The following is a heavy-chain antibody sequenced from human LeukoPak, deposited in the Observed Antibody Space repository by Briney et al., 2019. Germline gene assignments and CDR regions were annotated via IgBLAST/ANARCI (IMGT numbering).Heavy chain of an antibody. CDR1: GCSFTSYW. CDR2: IDPNDSYA. Sequence: GEYPMIPCKGSGCSFTSYWIRWVRQMPGKGVEWVGGIDPNDSYANYSPSFQGHVTISADKSISTAYLQRSSLKASDTAMYYCARRDGSGTFNFDYWGQGTLVTVSS. CDR3: ARRDGSGTFNFDY. D-gene: IGHD3-10*01. V-gene: IGHV5-10-1*01. J-gene: IGHJ4*02.